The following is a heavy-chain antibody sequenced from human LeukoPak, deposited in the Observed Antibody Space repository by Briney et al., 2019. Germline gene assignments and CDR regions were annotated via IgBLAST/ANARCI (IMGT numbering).Heavy chain of an antibody. Sequence: SVKVSCKASGGAFSSYAISWVRQAPGQGLEWMGRIIPILGIANYAQKFQGRVTITADKSTSTAYMELSSLRSEDTAVYYCARSATMTYYYGMDVWGQGTTVTVSS. J-gene: IGHJ6*02. CDR1: GGAFSSYA. D-gene: IGHD1-1*01. CDR3: ARSATMTYYYGMDV. V-gene: IGHV1-69*04. CDR2: IIPILGIA.